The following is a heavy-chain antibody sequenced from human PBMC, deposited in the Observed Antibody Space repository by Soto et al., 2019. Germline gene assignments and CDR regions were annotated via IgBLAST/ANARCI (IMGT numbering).Heavy chain of an antibody. Sequence: SETLSLTCAVSGGSISSGGYSWSWIRQPPGKGLEWIGYIYHSGSTYYNPSLKSRVTISVDRSKNQFSLKLRSVTAADTAVYYCARGSYCGGDCYRIDYWGQCTLVTDSS. J-gene: IGHJ4*02. V-gene: IGHV4-30-2*01. CDR2: IYHSGST. CDR1: GGSISSGGYS. CDR3: ARGSYCGGDCYRIDY. D-gene: IGHD2-21*02.